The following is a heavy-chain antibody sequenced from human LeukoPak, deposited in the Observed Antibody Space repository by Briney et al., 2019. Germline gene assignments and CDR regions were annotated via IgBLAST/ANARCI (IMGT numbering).Heavy chain of an antibody. D-gene: IGHD3-22*01. J-gene: IGHJ3*02. CDR1: GYSFTSYW. CDR2: IYPGDSDT. V-gene: IGHV5-51*01. Sequence: GESLKISCKGSGYSFTSYWIGWVRQMPGKGLEWMGIIYPGDSDTRYSPSFQGQVTISADKSISTAYLQWSNLKASDTAMYYCARHYYYDSSGSYAFDIWGQGTMVTVSS. CDR3: ARHYYYDSSGSYAFDI.